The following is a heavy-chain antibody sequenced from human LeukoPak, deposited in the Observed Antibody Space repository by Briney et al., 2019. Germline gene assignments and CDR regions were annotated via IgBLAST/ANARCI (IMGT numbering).Heavy chain of an antibody. V-gene: IGHV3-21*06. CDR1: GFTFSSYG. Sequence: PGGSLRLSCAASGFTFSSYGMSWVRQAPGKGLEWVSSISGSSTYIYYADSVKGRFTISRDNAKNSLYLQLNSLRAEDTAVYYCARKTRLLLKKYYYYYMDVWGKGTTVTVSS. J-gene: IGHJ6*03. CDR3: ARKTRLLLKKYYYYYMDV. D-gene: IGHD3-22*01. CDR2: ISGSSTYI.